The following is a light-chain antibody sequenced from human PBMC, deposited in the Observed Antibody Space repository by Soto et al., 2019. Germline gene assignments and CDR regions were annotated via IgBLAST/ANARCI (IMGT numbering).Light chain of an antibody. CDR1: SSDVGGYNY. Sequence: QSVLTQPRSVSGSPGQSVTISCTGTSSDVGGYNYVSWYQQHPGKAPKLMIYDVSKRPSGVPDRFSGSKSGNTASLNISGLQAEDEADYYCCSYAGSYTWVFGGGTKVTVL. J-gene: IGLJ3*02. V-gene: IGLV2-11*01. CDR3: CSYAGSYTWV. CDR2: DVS.